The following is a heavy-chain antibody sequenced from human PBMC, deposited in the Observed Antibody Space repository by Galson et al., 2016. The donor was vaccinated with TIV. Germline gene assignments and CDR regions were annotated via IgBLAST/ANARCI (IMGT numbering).Heavy chain of an antibody. J-gene: IGHJ1*01. CDR2: IYNSGST. V-gene: IGHV4-31*03. CDR3: ARWADSGSYYEYFHH. CDR1: GGSISSGGFY. D-gene: IGHD1-26*01. Sequence: TLSLTCTVSGGSISSGGFYWSWIRQHPGKGLEWIGYIYNSGSTYYNPSLQSRLIMSVDTPKNQFSLNLNSVTAADAAMYYCARWADSGSYYEYFHHWGQGTLVTVSS.